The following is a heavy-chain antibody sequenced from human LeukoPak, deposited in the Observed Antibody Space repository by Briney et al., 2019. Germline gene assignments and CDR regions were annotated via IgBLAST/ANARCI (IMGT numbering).Heavy chain of an antibody. CDR1: GYTLTELS. CDR3: ARSDYGDPVDAFDI. CDR2: INPNSGGT. Sequence: ASVKVSCKVSGYTLTELSMHWVRQAPGQGLEWMGWINPNSGGTNYAQKFQGWVTMTRDTSISTAYMELSRLRSDDTAVYYCARSDYGDPVDAFDIWGQGTMVTVSS. J-gene: IGHJ3*02. D-gene: IGHD4-17*01. V-gene: IGHV1-2*04.